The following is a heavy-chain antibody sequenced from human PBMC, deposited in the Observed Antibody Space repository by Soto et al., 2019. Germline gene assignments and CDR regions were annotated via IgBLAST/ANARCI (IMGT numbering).Heavy chain of an antibody. V-gene: IGHV1-69*01. CDR2: IIPVFETP. CDR1: GGSFSSYA. J-gene: IGHJ6*02. D-gene: IGHD2-2*01. Sequence: QVQLVQSGAEVKKPGSSVTVSRKAPGGSFSSYAISWVRQAPGQGLEWMGGIIPVFETPTYTQKFQGRVTITADESIRTAYMELSGLRSDDTAVYYCAIPPRAGYQYGMDVWGQGTAVTVSS. CDR3: AIPPRAGYQYGMDV.